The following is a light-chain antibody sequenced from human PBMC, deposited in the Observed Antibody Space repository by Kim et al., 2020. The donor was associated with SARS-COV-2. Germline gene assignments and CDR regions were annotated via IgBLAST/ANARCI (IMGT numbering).Light chain of an antibody. Sequence: ASVGGRVTITCRESQDISNYLAWFQLKPGKAPKLLIYAASALQRGVPSRFSGSGSGTDFTLTVTSLQPEDVATYYCQKCDSAPWTFGQGTRVDIK. CDR1: QDISNY. CDR2: AAS. J-gene: IGKJ1*01. CDR3: QKCDSAPWT. V-gene: IGKV1-27*01.